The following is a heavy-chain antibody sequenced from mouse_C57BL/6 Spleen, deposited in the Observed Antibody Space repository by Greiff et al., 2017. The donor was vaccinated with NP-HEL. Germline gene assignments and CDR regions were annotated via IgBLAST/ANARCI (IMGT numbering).Heavy chain of an antibody. CDR1: GYTFTDYY. V-gene: IGHV1-26*01. CDR3: ARTCYDYYYAMDY. Sequence: EVQLQQSGPELVKPGASVKISCKASGYTFTDYYMNWVTQSHGKSLEWIGDINPNNGGTSYNQKFKGKATLTVDKSSSTAYMELRSLTSEDSAVYYCARTCYDYYYAMDYWGQGTSVTVSS. J-gene: IGHJ4*01. CDR2: INPNNGGT. D-gene: IGHD2-4*01.